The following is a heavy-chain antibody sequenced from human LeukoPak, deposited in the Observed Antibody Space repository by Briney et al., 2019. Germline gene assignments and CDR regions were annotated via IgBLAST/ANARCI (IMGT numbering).Heavy chain of an antibody. CDR1: GFTFSSC. CDR2: ISSSSSNI. D-gene: IGHD3-22*01. CDR3: ARGIPGYFGTSGYYYEY. Sequence: GGSLRLSCAASGFTFSSCMNWVRQAPGKGLEWVSSISSSSSNIYYADSVKGRFTISRDNAKNSLYLQMDSLKVEDTAVYYCARGIPGYFGTSGYYYEYWGQGTLVTVSS. J-gene: IGHJ4*02. V-gene: IGHV3-21*04.